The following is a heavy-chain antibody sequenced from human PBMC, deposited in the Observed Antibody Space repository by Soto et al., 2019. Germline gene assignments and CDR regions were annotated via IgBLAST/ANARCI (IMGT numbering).Heavy chain of an antibody. Sequence: ASVKVSCKASGYTFTSYGISWVRQAPGQGLEWMGWISAYNVNTNYAQKLQGRVTMTTDTSTSTSYMELRSLRSDDTAVYYCARDVLIYCSGGSCKAFDIWGQGTMVTVSS. CDR1: GYTFTSYG. CDR3: ARDVLIYCSGGSCKAFDI. D-gene: IGHD2-15*01. V-gene: IGHV1-18*01. J-gene: IGHJ3*02. CDR2: ISAYNVNT.